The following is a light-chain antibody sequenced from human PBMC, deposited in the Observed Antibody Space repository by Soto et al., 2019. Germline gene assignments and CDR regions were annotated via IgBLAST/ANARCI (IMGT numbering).Light chain of an antibody. Sequence: DIPLTQSPSFLSPSPGDRVTITCRASQGISSYLAWYQQKPGKAPKLLIYAASTLLSGVPARFSGSGSGTEFTLTISSLQPEDFAIYYCQQLNSYPRTFGQGTKVEIK. V-gene: IGKV1-9*01. CDR1: QGISSY. CDR2: AAS. CDR3: QQLNSYPRT. J-gene: IGKJ1*01.